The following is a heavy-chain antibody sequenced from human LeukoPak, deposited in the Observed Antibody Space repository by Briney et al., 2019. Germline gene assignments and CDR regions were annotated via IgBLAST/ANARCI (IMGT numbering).Heavy chain of an antibody. D-gene: IGHD6-19*01. J-gene: IGHJ4*02. CDR2: IYTSGST. V-gene: IGHV4-4*07. CDR1: GGSISSYY. Sequence: SETLSLTCTVSGGSISSYYWSWIRQPAGKGLEWIGRIYTSGSTNYNPSLKSRVTISVDTSKNQFSLKLSSVTAADTAVYYCARQQKKRSRYSSVFSGQYYFDYWGQGTLVTVSS. CDR3: ARQQKKRSRYSSVFSGQYYFDY.